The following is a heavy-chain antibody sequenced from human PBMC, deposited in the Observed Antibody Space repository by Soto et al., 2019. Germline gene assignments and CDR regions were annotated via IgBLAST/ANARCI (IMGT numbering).Heavy chain of an antibody. V-gene: IGHV3-30*18. Sequence: QVQLVESGGGVVQPGTSLRVSWAASGFTFKTHAMHWVRQAPGNGLEWMAVIAYDGNEKFYADSVKGRFTISRDNSKNALYLQINTLRNEDTAVYYCGKDVGDYVPYYYGVDVWGQGTTVTVSS. J-gene: IGHJ6*02. CDR2: IAYDGNEK. CDR3: GKDVGDYVPYYYGVDV. D-gene: IGHD1-26*01. CDR1: GFTFKTHA.